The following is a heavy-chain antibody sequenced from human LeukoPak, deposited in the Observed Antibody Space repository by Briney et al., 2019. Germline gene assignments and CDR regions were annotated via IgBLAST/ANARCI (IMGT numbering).Heavy chain of an antibody. CDR3: AREGYCSRTSCYPDY. Sequence: PGGSLGLSCAASGFTVNSYWMQWVRQAPGKGLVWVSRINTDGSTTRYADSVKGRFTISKDSAKNTLYLQMNSLRAEDTAFYYCAREGYCSRTSCYPDYWGQGALVTVSS. J-gene: IGHJ4*02. CDR2: INTDGSTT. D-gene: IGHD2-2*01. CDR1: GFTVNSYW. V-gene: IGHV3-74*01.